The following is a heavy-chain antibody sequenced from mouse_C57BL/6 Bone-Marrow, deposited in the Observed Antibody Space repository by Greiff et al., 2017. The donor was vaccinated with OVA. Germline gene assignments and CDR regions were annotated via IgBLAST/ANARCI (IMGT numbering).Heavy chain of an antibody. V-gene: IGHV7-1*01. J-gene: IGHJ4*01. CDR3: ARETWDYAMDY. Sequence: EVKLVESGGGLVQSGRSLRLSCATSGFTFSDFYMEWVRQAPGKGLEWIAASRNKANDYTTEYSASVKGRFIVSRDTSQSILYLQMNALRAEDTAIYYCARETWDYAMDYWGQGTSVTVSS. CDR2: SRNKANDYTT. CDR1: GFTFSDFY.